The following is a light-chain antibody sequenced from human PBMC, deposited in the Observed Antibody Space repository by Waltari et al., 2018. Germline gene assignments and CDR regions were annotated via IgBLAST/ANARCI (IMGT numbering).Light chain of an antibody. CDR3: NSRDSSGNHYV. J-gene: IGLJ1*01. V-gene: IGLV3-19*01. CDR2: GKN. Sequence: SSELTQYPAVSVALGQTVRITCQGDSLRRYYASWYQQKPGQAPVLVIYGKNNRPSGIPDRFSGSSSGNTASLTITGAQAEDEADYYCNSRDSSGNHYVFGTGTKVTVL. CDR1: SLRRYY.